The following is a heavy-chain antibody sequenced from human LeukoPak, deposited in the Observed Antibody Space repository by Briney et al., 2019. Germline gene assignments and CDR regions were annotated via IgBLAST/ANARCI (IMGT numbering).Heavy chain of an antibody. CDR3: AKNRRCSSTSCYGFYFDY. CDR1: GFTFSSYG. V-gene: IGHV3-30*02. D-gene: IGHD2-2*01. CDR2: IRYDGSNK. Sequence: PGGSLRLSCAASGFTFSSYGMHWVRQAPGKGLEWVAFIRYDGSNKYYADSVKGRFTISRDNSKNTLYLQMNSLRAEDTAVYYCAKNRRCSSTSCYGFYFDYWGQGTLVTVSS. J-gene: IGHJ4*02.